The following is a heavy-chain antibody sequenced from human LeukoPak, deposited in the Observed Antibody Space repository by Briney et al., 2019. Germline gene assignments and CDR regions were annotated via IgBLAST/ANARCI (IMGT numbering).Heavy chain of an antibody. CDR3: ARQPRGSYYFDY. V-gene: IGHV4-59*08. CDR1: GGSISSYY. Sequence: PSETLSLTCTVSGGSISSYYWSWIRQPPGKGLEWIGYIYYSGSTNYNPSLKSRDTISVDTSKNQFSLKLSSVTAADTAVYYCARQPRGSYYFDYWGQGTLVTVSS. CDR2: IYYSGST. D-gene: IGHD1-26*01. J-gene: IGHJ4*02.